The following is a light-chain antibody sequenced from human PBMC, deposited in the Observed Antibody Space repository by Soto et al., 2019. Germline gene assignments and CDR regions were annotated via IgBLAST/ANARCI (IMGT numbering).Light chain of an antibody. Sequence: QSALTQPASVSGSPGQSITISCTGTSSDVGGYNYVSWYQQYPGKAPKLMIYEVTHRPSGVSNRFSGSKSGNTASLTISGLQAEDEANYFCCSYAGSYSYVFGTGTKSPS. CDR3: CSYAGSYSYV. J-gene: IGLJ1*01. CDR2: EVT. V-gene: IGLV2-14*01. CDR1: SSDVGGYNY.